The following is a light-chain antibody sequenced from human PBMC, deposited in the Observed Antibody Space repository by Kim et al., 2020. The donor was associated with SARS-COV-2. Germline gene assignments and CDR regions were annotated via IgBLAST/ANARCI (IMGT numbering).Light chain of an antibody. CDR1: QSLVKSNGYNY. V-gene: IGKV2-28*01. J-gene: IGKJ5*01. CDR3: MQTVEPPRT. CDR2: LAS. Sequence: PASSSCRSSQSLVKSNGYNYLDWYLQKPGQSPQLLIYLASNRASGVPERFSGRGSGTDFTLKISRVEAEDVGVYFCMQTVEPPRTFGQGTRLEIK.